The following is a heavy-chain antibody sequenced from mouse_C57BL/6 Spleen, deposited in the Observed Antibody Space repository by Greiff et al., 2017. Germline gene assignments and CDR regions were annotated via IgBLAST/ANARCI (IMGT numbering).Heavy chain of an antibody. V-gene: IGHV3-6*01. CDR2: ISYDGSN. D-gene: IGHD3-2*02. CDR1: GYSITSGYY. Sequence: DVKLVESGPGLVKPSQSLSLTCSVTGYSITSGYYWNWIRQFPGNKLEWMGYISYDGSNNYNPSLKNRISITRDTSKNQFFLKLKSVTTEDTATYYCARRGSSGWYFDYWGQGTTLTVSS. CDR3: ARRGSSGWYFDY. J-gene: IGHJ2*01.